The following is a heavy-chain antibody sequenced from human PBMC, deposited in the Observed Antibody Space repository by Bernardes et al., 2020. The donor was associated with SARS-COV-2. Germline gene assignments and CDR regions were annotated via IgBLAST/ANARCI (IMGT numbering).Heavy chain of an antibody. CDR2: IYKSGST. Sequence: AESLSLTCTVFGGFISTYYGSWIRQPPGKGLEWIGYIYKSGSTNYNPSLKSRVTISVDTSKNQFSLKLTSVTAADTAIYYCASLPDYWGQGTLGTVSS. CDR3: ASLPDY. J-gene: IGHJ4*02. V-gene: IGHV4-59*08. CDR1: GGFISTYY.